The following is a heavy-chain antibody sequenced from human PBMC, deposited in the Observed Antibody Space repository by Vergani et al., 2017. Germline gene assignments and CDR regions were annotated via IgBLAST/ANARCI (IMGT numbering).Heavy chain of an antibody. D-gene: IGHD6-19*01. J-gene: IGHJ4*02. CDR3: ARYGYSSGWYYDY. Sequence: DSVKGRFTISRDNSKNTLYLQMNSLRAEDTAVYYCARYGYSSGWYYDYWGQGTLVTVSS. V-gene: IGHV3-30*07.